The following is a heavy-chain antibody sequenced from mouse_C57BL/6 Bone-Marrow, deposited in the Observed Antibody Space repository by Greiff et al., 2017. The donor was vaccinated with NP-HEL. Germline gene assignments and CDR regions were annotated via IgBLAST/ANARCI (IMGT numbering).Heavy chain of an antibody. CDR3: ARRDYYYGSSYYFDY. D-gene: IGHD1-1*01. V-gene: IGHV1-69*01. CDR1: GYTFTSYW. J-gene: IGHJ2*01. CDR2: IDPSDSYT. Sequence: QVQLKQPGAELVMPGASVKLSCKASGYTFTSYWMHWVKQRPGQGLEWIGEIDPSDSYTNYNQKFKGKSTLTVDKSSSTAYMQLSSLTSEDSAVYYCARRDYYYGSSYYFDYWGQGTTLTVSS.